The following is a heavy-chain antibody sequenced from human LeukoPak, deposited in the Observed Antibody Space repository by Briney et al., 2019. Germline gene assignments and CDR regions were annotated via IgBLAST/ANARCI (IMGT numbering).Heavy chain of an antibody. CDR2: IKKDGRDK. CDR1: GFTFSNYW. CDR3: ARDAGTGFDY. D-gene: IGHD3-10*01. V-gene: IGHV3-7*01. Sequence: GGSLRLSCAASGFTFSNYWMTWVRQAPGKGLEWVANIKKDGRDKYYVDSVKGRFTISKDNAKNSVYLQMSSLRVEDTAVYCARDAGTGFDYWGQGALVTVSS. J-gene: IGHJ4*02.